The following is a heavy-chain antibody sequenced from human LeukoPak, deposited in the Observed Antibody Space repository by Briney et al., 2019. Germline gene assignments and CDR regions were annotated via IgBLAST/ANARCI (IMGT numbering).Heavy chain of an antibody. D-gene: IGHD3-10*01. CDR3: YRGGSGSYWHYYYYMDV. Sequence: ASVKVSCKASGYTFTSYDINWVRQATGQGLEWMGWMNPNSGNTGYAQKLQGRVTMTRNTSISTAYMELSSLRSEDTAVYYCYRGGSGSYWHYYYYMDVWGKGTTVTVSS. CDR2: MNPNSGNT. V-gene: IGHV1-8*02. CDR1: GYTFTSYD. J-gene: IGHJ6*03.